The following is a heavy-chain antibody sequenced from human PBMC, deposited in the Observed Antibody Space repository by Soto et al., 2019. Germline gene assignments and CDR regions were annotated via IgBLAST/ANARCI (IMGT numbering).Heavy chain of an antibody. CDR3: GKGKGVTRSGVVYFDY. J-gene: IGHJ4*02. CDR2: VTYDGSNA. D-gene: IGHD3-3*01. Sequence: QVQLVESGGGVVQPGTSLRLSCAASGFMFSSYGMFWVRQAPGKGLEWVAVVTYDGSNAFYGESVKGRFTISRVNSKNTLYLQMNSLRPEDTAVYYCGKGKGVTRSGVVYFDYWGLGTPLTVSS. V-gene: IGHV3-30*18. CDR1: GFMFSSYG.